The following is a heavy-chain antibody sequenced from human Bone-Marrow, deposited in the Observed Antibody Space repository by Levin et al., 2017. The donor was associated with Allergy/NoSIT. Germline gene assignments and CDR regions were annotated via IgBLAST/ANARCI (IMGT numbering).Heavy chain of an antibody. CDR1: GGSFSGYY. V-gene: IGHV4-34*01. J-gene: IGHJ4*02. Sequence: PSETLSLTCAVYGGSFSGYYWSWIRQPPGKGLEWIGEINHSGSTNYNPSLKSRVTISVDTSKNQFSLKLSSVTAADTAVYYCARGLGSGSSYWGQGTLVTVSS. CDR3: ARGLGSGSSY. D-gene: IGHD3-10*01. CDR2: INHSGST.